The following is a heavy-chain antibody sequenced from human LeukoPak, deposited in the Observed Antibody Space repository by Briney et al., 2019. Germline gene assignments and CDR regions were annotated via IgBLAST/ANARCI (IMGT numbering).Heavy chain of an antibody. J-gene: IGHJ4*02. Sequence: AGGSLRLSCAASGFTVSSNYMSWVRQAPGKGLEWVSSISSSSSYIYYADSVKGRFTISRDNAKNSLYLQMNSLRAEDTAVYYCARDSDSSGYCDYWGQGTLVTVSS. V-gene: IGHV3-21*01. CDR1: GFTVSSNY. CDR2: ISSSSSYI. D-gene: IGHD3-22*01. CDR3: ARDSDSSGYCDY.